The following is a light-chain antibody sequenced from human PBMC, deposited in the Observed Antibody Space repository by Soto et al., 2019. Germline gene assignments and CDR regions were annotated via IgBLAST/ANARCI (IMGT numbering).Light chain of an antibody. CDR1: QNVKSY. CDR2: DAS. CDR3: QQRSTWPLT. V-gene: IGKV3-11*01. J-gene: IGKJ4*01. Sequence: EIVLRQSPATLSLSPGESATLSCRASQNVKSYLAWYQQKPGQAPRLLIYDASNRATGIPARFSGSGSGTVFTLTINNVAPEDSAIYYCQQRSTWPLTFGGGTKLEIK.